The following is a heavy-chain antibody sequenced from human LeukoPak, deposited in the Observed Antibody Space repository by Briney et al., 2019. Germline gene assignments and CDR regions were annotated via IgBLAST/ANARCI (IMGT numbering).Heavy chain of an antibody. D-gene: IGHD2-21*02. J-gene: IGHJ6*03. CDR2: IRCDGSNK. Sequence: GGSLRLSCAASGFTFSSYGMHWVRQAPGKGLEWVAFIRCDGSNKYYADSVKGRFTISRDNSKNTLYLQMNSLRAEDTAVYYCAKDTPYCGGDCYYYYYYMDVWGKGTTVTISS. CDR3: AKDTPYCGGDCYYYYYYMDV. V-gene: IGHV3-30*02. CDR1: GFTFSSYG.